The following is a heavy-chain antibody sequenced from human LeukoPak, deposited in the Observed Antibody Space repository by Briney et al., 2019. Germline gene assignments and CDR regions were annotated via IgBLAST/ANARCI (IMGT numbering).Heavy chain of an antibody. CDR2: INHSGST. J-gene: IGHJ4*02. V-gene: IGHV4-34*01. D-gene: IGHD5-12*01. CDR1: GGSFSGYY. CDR3: ARADSGYDQYYFDY. Sequence: SETLSLTCAVYGGSFSGYYWSRVRQPPGKGLEWIGEINHSGSTNYNPSLKSRVTISVDTSKNQFSLKLSSVTAADTAVYYCARADSGYDQYYFDYWGQGTLVTVSS.